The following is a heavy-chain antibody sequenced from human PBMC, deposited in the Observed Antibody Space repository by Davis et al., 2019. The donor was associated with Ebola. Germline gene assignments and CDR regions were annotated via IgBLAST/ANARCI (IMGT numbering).Heavy chain of an antibody. D-gene: IGHD3/OR15-3a*01. V-gene: IGHV4-30-4*01. CDR1: GGSVSNVDYY. CDR3: ARMAWFYARGRRNWYFDL. Sequence: LRLSCTVSGGSVSNVDYYWSWIRQRPGKGLEWIGYIYYSGKAYYGPSLKSRVSISVDTSKNQFSLNLSSVTAADTAVYYCARMAWFYARGRRNWYFDLWGRGTMVTVSS. CDR2: IYYSGKA. J-gene: IGHJ2*01.